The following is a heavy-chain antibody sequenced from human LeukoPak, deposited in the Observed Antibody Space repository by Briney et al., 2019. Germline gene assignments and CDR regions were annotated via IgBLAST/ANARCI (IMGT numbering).Heavy chain of an antibody. V-gene: IGHV3-74*01. CDR2: INSDGSSI. CDR1: GFSVGGYW. J-gene: IGHJ4*02. D-gene: IGHD5-12*01. Sequence: GGSPRLSCAASGFSVGGYWMHWVRQGPGMGLVWVSRINSDGSSISYADSVKGRFSISRDNAKNTLYLQMNSLRAEDTAVYYCTRGASGYGNFDYWGQRTLVTVSS. CDR3: TRGASGYGNFDY.